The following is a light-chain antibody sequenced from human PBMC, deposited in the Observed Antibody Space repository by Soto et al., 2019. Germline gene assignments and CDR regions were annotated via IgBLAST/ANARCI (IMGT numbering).Light chain of an antibody. J-gene: IGLJ1*01. CDR1: SSDVGSYNL. Sequence: QSALTQPASVSGSPGQSITISCTGTSSDVGSYNLVSWYQQHPGKAPKLMIYEGSKRPSGVSNRFSGSKSGNTASLTISGLQSDDEADYYCAAWDDNLNGYVFGTGTKLTVL. CDR3: AAWDDNLNGYV. CDR2: EGS. V-gene: IGLV2-23*01.